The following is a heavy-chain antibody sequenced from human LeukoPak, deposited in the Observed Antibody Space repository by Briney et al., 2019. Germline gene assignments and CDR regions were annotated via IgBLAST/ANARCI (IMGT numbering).Heavy chain of an antibody. Sequence: GGSLRLSCAASGFSISTYEMNWVRQAPGKGLEWISYITGDGKTKYYAPSVKGRFTISRANAKNSVYLQMSSLRAEDTAVYYCARDLSIDYWGQGTLVTVSS. V-gene: IGHV3-48*03. CDR3: ARDLSIDY. CDR1: GFSISTYE. J-gene: IGHJ4*02. CDR2: ITGDGKTK.